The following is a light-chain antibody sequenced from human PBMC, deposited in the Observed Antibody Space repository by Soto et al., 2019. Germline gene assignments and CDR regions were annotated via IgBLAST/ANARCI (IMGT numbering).Light chain of an antibody. Sequence: EIVLTQSPGTLSLSPGERATLSCRASQSVSKNFLAWYQQKPGQAPRLLISGASNRATGITDRFSGSGSGTDFTLTIDSLEPEDLAVYFWQEYSSSPPTFGGGTNVAIK. J-gene: IGKJ4*01. V-gene: IGKV3-20*01. CDR3: QEYSSSPPT. CDR2: GAS. CDR1: QSVSKNF.